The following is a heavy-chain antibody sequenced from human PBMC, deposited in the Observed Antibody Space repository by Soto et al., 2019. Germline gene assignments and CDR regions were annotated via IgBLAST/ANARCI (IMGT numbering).Heavy chain of an antibody. CDR2: INPSGGST. CDR3: ARGGIVVVPAAMGWFDP. CDR1: GYTFTSYY. Sequence: QVQLVQSGAEVKKPGASVKVSCKASGYTFTSYYMHWVRQAPGQGLEWMGIINPSGGSTSYAPKFHARVTMTRDTSTSTVYMELSSLRSEDTAVYYCARGGIVVVPAAMGWFDPWGQGTLVTVSS. D-gene: IGHD2-2*01. J-gene: IGHJ5*02. V-gene: IGHV1-46*03.